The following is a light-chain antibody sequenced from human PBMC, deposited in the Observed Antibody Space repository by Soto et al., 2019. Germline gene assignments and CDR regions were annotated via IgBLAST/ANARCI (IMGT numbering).Light chain of an antibody. CDR3: QQYGSSPPLT. Sequence: EFVLTQSPGTLSLSRGERATLSCRASQSVGSNSLAWYQQKPGQAPRILIYGASTRAAGIPDRFSGSGSGTDFTLTISRLEPEDFAVYYCQQYGSSPPLTFGGGTKVEIK. V-gene: IGKV3-20*01. CDR1: QSVGSNS. CDR2: GAS. J-gene: IGKJ4*01.